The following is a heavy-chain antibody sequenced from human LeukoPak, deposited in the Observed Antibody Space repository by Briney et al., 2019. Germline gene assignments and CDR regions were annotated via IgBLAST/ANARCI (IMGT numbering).Heavy chain of an antibody. CDR2: ISVSGGSP. V-gene: IGHV3-23*01. Sequence: GSLRLSCAASVFTFSNYAMSWVRQAPGKGLEWVSGISVSGGSPYTADSVKGRFTISRDNSKNTMYLQMNSLRAEDTAVYYCAKGFYDNSASGVFDIWGQGTMVTVSS. D-gene: IGHD3-22*01. J-gene: IGHJ3*02. CDR1: VFTFSNYA. CDR3: AKGFYDNSASGVFDI.